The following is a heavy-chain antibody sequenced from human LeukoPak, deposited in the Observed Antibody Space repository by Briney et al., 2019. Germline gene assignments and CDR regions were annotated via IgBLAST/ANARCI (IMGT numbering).Heavy chain of an antibody. V-gene: IGHV3-30*18. D-gene: IGHD6-13*01. CDR1: GFTFSSYG. Sequence: GGSLRLSCAASGFTFSSYGMHWVRQAPGKGLEWVAVISYDGSNKYYADSVKGRFTISRDNSKNTLYLQMNSLRAEDTAVYYCAKRWLAAAQGFGFDPWGQGTLVTVSS. J-gene: IGHJ5*02. CDR2: ISYDGSNK. CDR3: AKRWLAAAQGFGFDP.